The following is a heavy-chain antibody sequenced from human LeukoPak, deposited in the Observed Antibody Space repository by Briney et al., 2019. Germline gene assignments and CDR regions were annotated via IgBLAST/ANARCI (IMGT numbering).Heavy chain of an antibody. CDR2: INWIGGST. CDR1: GFIFDDYG. Sequence: GGSLRLSCAASGFIFDDYGVTWVRQTPGKGLEWVSGINWIGGSTGYADSVKGRFTISRDNAKNSLYLHMNSLRAEDTALYFCARDLGYKDYVSAFDIWGQGTMVTVSS. CDR3: ARDLGYKDYVSAFDI. D-gene: IGHD5-24*01. J-gene: IGHJ3*02. V-gene: IGHV3-20*04.